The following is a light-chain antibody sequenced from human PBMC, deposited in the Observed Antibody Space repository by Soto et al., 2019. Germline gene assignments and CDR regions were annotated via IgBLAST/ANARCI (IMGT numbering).Light chain of an antibody. CDR1: HSVSSNY. V-gene: IGKV3-20*01. Sequence: EIVLTQFPGTLSLSPGERASLSCRATHSVSSNYLAWYQQKPGQAPRLLIYDASSRATGIPDRFSGSGSGPDCTLTLRRREPEDSAVYYCQQYGKSPPWTFGRGTKVDIK. CDR2: DAS. CDR3: QQYGKSPPWT. J-gene: IGKJ1*01.